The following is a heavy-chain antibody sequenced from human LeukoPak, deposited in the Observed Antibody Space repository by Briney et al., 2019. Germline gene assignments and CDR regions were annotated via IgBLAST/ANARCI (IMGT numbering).Heavy chain of an antibody. CDR2: VSGSGGST. J-gene: IGHJ4*02. CDR1: GFTFFTYT. Sequence: GGSLRLSCAASGFTFFTYTMSWVRQTPGRRLEWVSAVSGSGGSTYYADSVKGRFTISRDNSKNTLYLQMNSLRAGDTAVYYCARGYDSNPVDYWGQGTLVTVSS. CDR3: ARGYDSNPVDY. V-gene: IGHV3-23*01. D-gene: IGHD4-11*01.